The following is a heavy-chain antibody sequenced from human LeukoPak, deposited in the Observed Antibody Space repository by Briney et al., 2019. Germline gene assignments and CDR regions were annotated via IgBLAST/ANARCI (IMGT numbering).Heavy chain of an antibody. CDR3: ARVSRGYCSSTSCPRTAEYFQH. CDR2: IKQDGSEK. V-gene: IGHV3-7*03. D-gene: IGHD2-2*01. J-gene: IGHJ1*01. Sequence: GGSLRLSCAASGFTFSSYWMSWVHQAPGKGLEWVANIKQDGSEKYYVDSVKGRFTISRDNAKNSLYLQMNSLRAEDTAVYYCARVSRGYCSSTSCPRTAEYFQHWGQGTLVTVSS. CDR1: GFTFSSYW.